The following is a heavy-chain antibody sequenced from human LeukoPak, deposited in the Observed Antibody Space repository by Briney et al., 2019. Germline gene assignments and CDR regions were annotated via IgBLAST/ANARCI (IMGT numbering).Heavy chain of an antibody. CDR2: INWNGGST. J-gene: IGHJ3*02. V-gene: IGHV3-20*04. Sequence: GGSLRLSCAASGFTFDDYGMSWVRQAPGKGLEWVSGINWNGGSTGYADSVKGRFTISRDNAKNSLYLQMNSLRAEDTALYYCARALSITGMTDAFDIWGQGTMVTVSS. CDR3: ARALSITGMTDAFDI. D-gene: IGHD1-20*01. CDR1: GFTFDDYG.